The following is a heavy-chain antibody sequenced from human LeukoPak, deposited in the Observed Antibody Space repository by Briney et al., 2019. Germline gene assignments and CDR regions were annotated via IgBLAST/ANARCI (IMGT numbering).Heavy chain of an antibody. CDR3: ARLGRRDGYNILDY. V-gene: IGHV4-59*08. J-gene: IGHJ4*02. CDR1: GGSISSYY. Sequence: SETLPLTCTVSGGSISSYYWSWIRQPPGKGLEWIGYIYYSGSTNYNPSLKSRVTISVDTSKNQFSLKLSSVTAADTAVYYCARLGRRDGYNILDYWGQGTLVTVSS. CDR2: IYYSGST. D-gene: IGHD5-24*01.